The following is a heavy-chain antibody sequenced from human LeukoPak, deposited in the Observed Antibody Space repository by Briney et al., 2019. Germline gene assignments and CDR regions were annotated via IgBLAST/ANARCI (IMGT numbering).Heavy chain of an antibody. CDR3: ARALALRYSSGWYDAFDI. CDR1: GYTFTSYG. D-gene: IGHD6-19*01. V-gene: IGHV1-18*01. CDR2: ISAYNGNT. J-gene: IGHJ3*02. Sequence: ASVKVSCKASGYTFTSYGISWVRQAPGQGLEWMGWISAYNGNTNYAQKLQGRVTMTTDTSTSTAYMELRSLRSDDTAVYYCARALALRYSSGWYDAFDIWGQGTMVTVSS.